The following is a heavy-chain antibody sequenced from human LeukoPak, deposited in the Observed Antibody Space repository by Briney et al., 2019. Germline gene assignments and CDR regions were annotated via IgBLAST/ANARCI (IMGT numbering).Heavy chain of an antibody. CDR3: AKVAAAGKYFDY. CDR1: GFTFISYS. CDR2: ISGSGGST. V-gene: IGHV3-23*01. Sequence: GGSLRLSCAASGFTFISYSMNWVRQAPGKGLEWVSAISGSGGSTYYADSVKGRFTISRDNSKNTLYLQMNSLRAEDTAVYYCAKVAAAGKYFDYWGQGTLVTVSS. J-gene: IGHJ4*02. D-gene: IGHD6-13*01.